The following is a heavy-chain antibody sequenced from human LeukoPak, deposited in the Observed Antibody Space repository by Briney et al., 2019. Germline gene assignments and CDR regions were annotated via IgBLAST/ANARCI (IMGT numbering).Heavy chain of an antibody. CDR3: ARVGLSTAGFDY. CDR2: IWYDGSNK. D-gene: IGHD1-14*01. Sequence: GGSLRLSCAASGFTFSSYGMHWVRQAPGKGLEWVAVIWYDGSNKYYADSVKGRFTISRDNSKNTLYLQMNSLRAEDTAVYYCARVGLSTAGFDYWGQGTLVTVSS. J-gene: IGHJ4*02. CDR1: GFTFSSYG. V-gene: IGHV3-33*01.